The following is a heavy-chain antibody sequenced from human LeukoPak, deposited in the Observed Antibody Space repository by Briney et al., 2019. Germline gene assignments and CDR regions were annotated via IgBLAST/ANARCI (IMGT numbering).Heavy chain of an antibody. CDR1: GLTFSDNH. CDR3: ATVHFGYFTF. D-gene: IGHD3-3*01. CDR2: ISDNGRTK. V-gene: IGHV3-11*01. J-gene: IGHJ4*02. Sequence: PGGSLRLSCAASGLTFSDNHMSWIRQAPGKGLEWVSHISDNGRTKYYANSVQGRFTVSRDNAKNSLYLQMNSLRADDTAVYYCATVHFGYFTFWGQGTLVPVSS.